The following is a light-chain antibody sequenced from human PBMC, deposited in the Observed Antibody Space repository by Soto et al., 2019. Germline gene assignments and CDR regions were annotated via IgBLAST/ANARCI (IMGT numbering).Light chain of an antibody. CDR1: QSVSAN. CDR3: QQSNKWPYT. J-gene: IGKJ2*01. Sequence: EIVMTQSPATLSVSPGERATLSCRASQSVSANLAWYQQKPGQAPRLLIYDASTRTIGIPARFSGSGSGTDFTLTIISLQSEDFAVYYCQQSNKWPYTFGQGTKLEIK. V-gene: IGKV3-15*01. CDR2: DAS.